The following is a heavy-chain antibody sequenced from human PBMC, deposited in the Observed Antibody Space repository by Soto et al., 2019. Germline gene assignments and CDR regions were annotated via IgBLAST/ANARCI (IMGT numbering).Heavy chain of an antibody. V-gene: IGHV2-26*01. CDR1: GFSLSNARMG. CDR2: IFSNDEK. J-gene: IGHJ2*01. D-gene: IGHD3-22*01. CDR3: ARIRYYYDSSGIYWYFDL. Sequence: QVTLKESGPVLVKPTETLTLTCTVSGFSLSNARMGVSWIRQPPGKALEWLAHIFSNDEKSYSTSLKSRLTISKDTSKSQVVLTMTNMDPVDTATYYCARIRYYYDSSGIYWYFDLWGRGTLVTVSS.